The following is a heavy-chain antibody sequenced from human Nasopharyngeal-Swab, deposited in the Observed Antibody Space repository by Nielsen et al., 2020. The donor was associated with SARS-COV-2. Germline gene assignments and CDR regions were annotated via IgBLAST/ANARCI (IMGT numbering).Heavy chain of an antibody. CDR1: GFTFSSYA. V-gene: IGHV3-64D*06. J-gene: IGHJ4*02. D-gene: IGHD6-13*01. CDR2: ISSNGGST. CDR3: VKDSSSWFDYFDC. Sequence: GESLKISCSASGFTFSSYAMHWVRQAPGKGLEYVSAISSNGGSTYYADSVKGRFTISRDNSKNTLYLQMSSLRAEDTAVYYCVKDSSSWFDYFDCWGQGTLVTVSS.